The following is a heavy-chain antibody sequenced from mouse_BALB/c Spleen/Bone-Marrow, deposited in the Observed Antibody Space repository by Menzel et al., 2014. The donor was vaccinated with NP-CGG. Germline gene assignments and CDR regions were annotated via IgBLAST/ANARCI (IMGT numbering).Heavy chain of an antibody. CDR2: IWAGGST. J-gene: IGHJ3*01. Sequence: VHLVESGPGLVAPSQSLSIPCTASGFSLTSYGVHWVRQPPGKGLEWLGVIWAGGSTNYNSALMSRLSISKDNSKSQVFLKMNSLQTDDTAMYYCARVLEGFAYWGQGTLVTVSA. V-gene: IGHV2-9*02. CDR3: ARVLEGFAY. CDR1: GFSLTSYG.